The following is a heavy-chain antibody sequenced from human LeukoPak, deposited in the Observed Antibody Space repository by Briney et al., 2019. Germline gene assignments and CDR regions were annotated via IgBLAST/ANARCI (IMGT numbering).Heavy chain of an antibody. V-gene: IGHV4-59*08. J-gene: IGHJ5*02. D-gene: IGHD6-19*01. CDR3: ARQVAVAGINWFDP. CDR2: IYYSGST. Sequence: SETLSLTCTVSGGSISSYYWSWIRQPPGKGLEWIGYIYYSGSTNYNPSLKSRVTISVDTSKNQLSLKLSSVTAADTAVYYCARQVAVAGINWFDPWGQGTLVTVSS. CDR1: GGSISSYY.